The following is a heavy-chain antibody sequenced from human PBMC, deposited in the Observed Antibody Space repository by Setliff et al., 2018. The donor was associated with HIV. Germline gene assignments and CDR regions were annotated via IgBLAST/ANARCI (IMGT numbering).Heavy chain of an antibody. CDR3: ARFPNPSQIVVVMPPDY. J-gene: IGHJ4*02. D-gene: IGHD3-22*01. CDR2: ISAYNGNK. Sequence: GAAVKVFCKASGYSFTSYGISWVRQAPGQGLEWMGWISAYNGNKNYAQKIQDRLTMTTDTSTSTAYMELRSLRSDDTAVYYCARFPNPSQIVVVMPPDYWGQGTLVTVSS. CDR1: GYSFTSYG. V-gene: IGHV1-18*01.